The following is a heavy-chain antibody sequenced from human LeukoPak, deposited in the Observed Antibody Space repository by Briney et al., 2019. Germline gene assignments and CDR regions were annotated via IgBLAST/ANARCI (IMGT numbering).Heavy chain of an antibody. D-gene: IGHD1-14*01. CDR1: GFTFDDYW. Sequence: GGSLRLSCGASGFTFDDYWMSWVRQAPGQGLEWVANINQDGSEKYYLDSAKGRFTISRDNARNSLYLQVNSLRAEDTAVYYCARSPAGANYYLDVWGKGTTVTISS. CDR2: INQDGSEK. CDR3: ARSPAGANYYLDV. J-gene: IGHJ6*03. V-gene: IGHV3-7*01.